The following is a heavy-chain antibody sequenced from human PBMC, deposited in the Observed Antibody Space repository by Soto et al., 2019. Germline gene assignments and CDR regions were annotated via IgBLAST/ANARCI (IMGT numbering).Heavy chain of an antibody. Sequence: QVQLQESGPGLVKPSETLSLTCTVSGGSISSYYWSWIRQPPGKGLEWIGYIYYSGSTNYNPSLKSRVTISVDTSKNQFTLQLTSVTAADTAVYYCARVHGDYWYFDLWGRGTLVTVSS. D-gene: IGHD4-17*01. J-gene: IGHJ2*01. CDR2: IYYSGST. CDR1: GGSISSYY. CDR3: ARVHGDYWYFDL. V-gene: IGHV4-59*01.